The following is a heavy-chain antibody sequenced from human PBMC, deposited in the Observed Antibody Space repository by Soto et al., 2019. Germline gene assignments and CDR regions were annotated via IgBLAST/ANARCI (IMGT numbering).Heavy chain of an antibody. D-gene: IGHD3-10*01. CDR2: IKSAADGGTT. CDR1: GFTFTNAV. J-gene: IGHJ4*02. V-gene: IGHV3-15*01. CDR3: ATGFTGRDH. Sequence: EVHLVESGGGLVEPGGSLRLSCAASGFTFTNAVMTWVRQAPGKGLEWVGRIKSAADGGTTDYAAPVKGRFTISRDDSENTLYLHMNSLETEDTGVYYCATGFTGRDHWGQGTRVTVSS.